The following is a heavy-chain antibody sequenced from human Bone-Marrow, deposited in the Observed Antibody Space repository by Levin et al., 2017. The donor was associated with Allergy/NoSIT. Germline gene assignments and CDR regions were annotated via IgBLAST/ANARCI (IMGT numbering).Heavy chain of an antibody. V-gene: IGHV3-23*01. D-gene: IGHD2-8*01. Sequence: PGGSLRLSCAASGFTFTNYAMSWVRQAPGKGLEWVSGISGSGGSTYYTDSVKGRFTISRDNSKNTVYLELNSLRAEDTAVYFCAKEIRSDVTNTNGYFDYWGQGILVTVSS. CDR1: GFTFTNYA. CDR2: ISGSGGST. J-gene: IGHJ4*02. CDR3: AKEIRSDVTNTNGYFDY.